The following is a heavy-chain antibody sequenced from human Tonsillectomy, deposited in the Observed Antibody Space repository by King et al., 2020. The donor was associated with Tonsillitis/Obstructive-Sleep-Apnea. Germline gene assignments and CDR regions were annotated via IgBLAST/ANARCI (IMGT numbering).Heavy chain of an antibody. V-gene: IGHV4-31*03. J-gene: IGHJ4*02. CDR3: AREGVYYDSTGYFYATFDI. Sequence: VQLQESGPGLVKPSQTLSLTCTVSGGSISSGGYYWSWIRQHPGKGLEWIGYIYYSGSAYYNPSLKSRVTISLDTSKNQFYLKLSSVTAADTAVYYCAREGVYYDSTGYFYATFDIWGQGTLVTVS. D-gene: IGHD3-22*01. CDR1: GGSISSGGYY. CDR2: IYYSGSA.